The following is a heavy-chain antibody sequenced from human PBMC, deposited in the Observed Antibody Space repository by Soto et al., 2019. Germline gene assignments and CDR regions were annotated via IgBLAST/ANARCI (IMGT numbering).Heavy chain of an antibody. CDR3: ARAFYYCDSSGYYY. Sequence: QVQLVQSGAEVKKPGASVKVSCKASGYTFTSYDINWVRQATGQGLEWMGWMNPNSGNTGYAQKFQGRVTMTRNTSRSTAYMELSSLRSEDTAVYYGARAFYYCDSSGYYYWGQGTLVTVSS. V-gene: IGHV1-8*01. D-gene: IGHD3-22*01. CDR1: GYTFTSYD. CDR2: MNPNSGNT. J-gene: IGHJ4*02.